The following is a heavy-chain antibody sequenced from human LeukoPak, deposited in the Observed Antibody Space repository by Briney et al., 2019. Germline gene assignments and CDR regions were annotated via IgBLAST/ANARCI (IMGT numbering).Heavy chain of an antibody. CDR3: ARDWGPGWFDP. Sequence: ASVRVSCKTSGYVFNSFGITWLRQAPGQGLEWMGWVSAYKGYTSHAQKFQDRVIMTTDTSTTTAYMELRNLKSDDTAVYYCARDWGPGWFDPWGQGTLVTVSS. CDR2: VSAYKGYT. V-gene: IGHV1-18*01. D-gene: IGHD3-16*01. J-gene: IGHJ5*02. CDR1: GYVFNSFG.